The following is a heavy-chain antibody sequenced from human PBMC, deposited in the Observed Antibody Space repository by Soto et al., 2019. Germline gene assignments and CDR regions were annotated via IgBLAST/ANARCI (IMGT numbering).Heavy chain of an antibody. D-gene: IGHD2-15*01. CDR2: INSDVSST. CDR3: VRTSLVVAAATREDY. Sequence: EVQLVESGGGLVQPGGSLRLSCAASGFTFSSYLMRWVRQAAGTGMVWVSRINSDVSSTSYADSVKGRFTIARDNAKNTLYLQMNSLRAEDTAVYYCVRTSLVVAAATREDYWGQGTLVTVSS. J-gene: IGHJ4*02. CDR1: GFTFSSYL. V-gene: IGHV3-74*01.